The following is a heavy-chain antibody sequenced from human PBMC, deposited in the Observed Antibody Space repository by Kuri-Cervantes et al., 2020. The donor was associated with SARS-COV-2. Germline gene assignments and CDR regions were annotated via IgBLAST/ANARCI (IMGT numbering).Heavy chain of an antibody. J-gene: IGHJ6*02. D-gene: IGHD4-23*01. V-gene: IGHV4-39*01. CDR3: ARGGGNEDYYYGMDV. Sequence: SETLSLTCTVAGGSISSSSYYWGWIRQPPGKGLEWIGSIYYSGSTYYNPSHKSRVTISVDTSKNQFSLKLSSVTAADTAVYYCARGGGNEDYYYGMDVWGQGTTVTVSS. CDR1: GGSISSSSYY. CDR2: IYYSGST.